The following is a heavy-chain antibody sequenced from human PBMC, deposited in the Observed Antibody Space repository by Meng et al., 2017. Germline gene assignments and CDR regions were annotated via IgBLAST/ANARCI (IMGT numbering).Heavy chain of an antibody. CDR1: GFTFSSYA. D-gene: IGHD4-17*01. CDR2: ISGSGGST. CDR3: AKGSDYGDYDYYYGMDV. J-gene: IGHJ6*02. V-gene: IGHV3-23*01. Sequence: GESLKISCAASGFTFSSYAMSWVRQAPGKGLEWVSAISGSGGSTYYADSVKGRFTIPRDNSKNTLYLQMNSLRAEDTAVYYCAKGSDYGDYDYYYGMDVWGQGTTVTVSS.